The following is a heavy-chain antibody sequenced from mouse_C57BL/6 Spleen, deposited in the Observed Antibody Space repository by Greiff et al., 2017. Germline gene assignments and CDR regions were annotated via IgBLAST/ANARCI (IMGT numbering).Heavy chain of an antibody. CDR3: ARSYYYGSSYWYFDV. V-gene: IGHV1-82*01. J-gene: IGHJ1*03. D-gene: IGHD1-1*01. CDR2: IYPGDGDT. CDR1: GYAFSSSW. Sequence: VMLQQSGPELVKPGASVKISCKASGYAFSSSWMNWVKQRPGKGLEWIGRIYPGDGDTNYNGKFKGKATLTADKSSSTAYMQLSSLTSEDSAVYFCARSYYYGSSYWYFDVWGTGTTVTVSS.